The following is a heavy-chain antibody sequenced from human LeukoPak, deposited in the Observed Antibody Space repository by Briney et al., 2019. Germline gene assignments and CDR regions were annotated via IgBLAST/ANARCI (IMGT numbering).Heavy chain of an antibody. CDR3: ARDYYASGSHDY. J-gene: IGHJ4*02. Sequence: GGSLRLSCAASGFTFSSYAMSWVRQAPGKGLEWVGNIKPDGRETYFVDSVKGRFTISRDSAQNSLYLQMNSLRAEDTALYYCARDYYASGSHDYWGQGTLVTVSS. CDR1: GFTFSSYA. V-gene: IGHV3-7*04. CDR2: IKPDGRET. D-gene: IGHD3-10*01.